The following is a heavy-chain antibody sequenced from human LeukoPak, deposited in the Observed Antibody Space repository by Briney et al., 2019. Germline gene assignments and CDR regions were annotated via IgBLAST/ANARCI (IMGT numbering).Heavy chain of an antibody. CDR2: IYYSGST. CDR3: ARGGDSRSPQPPLFDY. CDR1: GGSISSYY. J-gene: IGHJ4*02. V-gene: IGHV4-59*08. D-gene: IGHD3-10*01. Sequence: SETLSLTCTVSGGSISSYYWSWIRQPPGKGLEWIGYIYYSGSTNYNPSLKSRVTISVDTSKNQFSLKLSSVTAADTAVYYCARGGDSRSPQPPLFDYWGQGTLVTVSS.